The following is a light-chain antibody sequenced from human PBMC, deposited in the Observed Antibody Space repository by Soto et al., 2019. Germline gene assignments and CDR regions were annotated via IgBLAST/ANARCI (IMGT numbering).Light chain of an antibody. CDR1: QSISSSY. J-gene: IGKJ3*01. CDR2: GAS. V-gene: IGKV3-20*01. CDR3: QHYGSSPPFT. Sequence: EIVLTQSPGTLSLSPGERATLSCRASQSISSSYLAWYQQKPGQAPRLLIYGASSRATGSPDRFSGSGSGTDFTLSITRLEPEDFAVYYCQHYGSSPPFTFGPGTKVDIK.